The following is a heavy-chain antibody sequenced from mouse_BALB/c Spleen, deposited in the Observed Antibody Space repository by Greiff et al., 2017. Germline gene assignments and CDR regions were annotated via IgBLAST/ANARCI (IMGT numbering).Heavy chain of an antibody. V-gene: IGHV5-12-2*01. Sequence: EVMLVESGGGLVQPGGSLKLSCAASGFTFSSYTMSWVRQTPEKRLEWVAYISNGGGSTYYPDTVKGRFTISRDNAKNTLYLQMSSLKSEDTAMYYCARQRIYYGAMDYWGQGTSVTVSS. CDR1: GFTFSSYT. D-gene: IGHD2-1*01. CDR3: ARQRIYYGAMDY. CDR2: ISNGGGST. J-gene: IGHJ4*01.